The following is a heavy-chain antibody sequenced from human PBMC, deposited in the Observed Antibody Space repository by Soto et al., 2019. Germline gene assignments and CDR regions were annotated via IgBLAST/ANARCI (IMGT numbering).Heavy chain of an antibody. Sequence: GGSLRLSCAASGFTFSSYGMHWVRQAPGKGLEWVAVISYDGSNKYYADSVKGRFTISRDNSKNTLYLQMNSLRAEDTAVYYCAKAMTTVTSYYYYYGMDVWGQGTTVTVSS. D-gene: IGHD4-17*01. V-gene: IGHV3-30*18. CDR3: AKAMTTVTSYYYYYGMDV. CDR1: GFTFSSYG. J-gene: IGHJ6*02. CDR2: ISYDGSNK.